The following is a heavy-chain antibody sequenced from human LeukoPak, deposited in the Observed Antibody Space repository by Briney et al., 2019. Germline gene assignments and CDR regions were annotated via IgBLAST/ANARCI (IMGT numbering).Heavy chain of an antibody. CDR2: INEDGRVT. V-gene: IGHV3-74*01. CDR3: VKDFGGNSDY. CDR1: RFNVNNYW. J-gene: IGHJ4*02. D-gene: IGHD4-23*01. Sequence: GSLRLSCAASRFNVNNYWMHWVRQAPGKGLVWASRINEDGRVTSYAGSVRGRFTISRDSVENTLHLQMNSLRAEDTAVYYCVKDFGGNSDYWGQGTLVTVSS.